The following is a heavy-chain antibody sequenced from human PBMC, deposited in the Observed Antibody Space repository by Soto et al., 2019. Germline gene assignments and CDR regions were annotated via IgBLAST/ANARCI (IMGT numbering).Heavy chain of an antibody. D-gene: IGHD2-15*01. CDR1: GYTFTSYA. Sequence: QVQLVQSGSELKKPGASVKVSCKASGYTFTSYAMNWVRQAPGQGLEWMGWINTNTGNPTYAQGFTGRFVFSLDTSVSTAYLQICSLKAEDTAVYYCARDCSAGSCYSSVYYYYGMDVWGQGTTVTVSS. CDR2: INTNTGNP. V-gene: IGHV7-4-1*01. CDR3: ARDCSAGSCYSSVYYYYGMDV. J-gene: IGHJ6*02.